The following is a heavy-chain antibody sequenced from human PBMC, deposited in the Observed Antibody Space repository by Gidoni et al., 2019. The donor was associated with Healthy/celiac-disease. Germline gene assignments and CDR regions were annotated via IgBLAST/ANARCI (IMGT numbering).Heavy chain of an antibody. D-gene: IGHD3-16*01. CDR1: GFTFSSYG. J-gene: IGHJ4*02. Sequence: VQLVASGGGVVQPGRSLKLSCAASGFTFSSYGMHWVRQAPGKGLEWVAVIWYDGSNKYYADSVKGRFTISRDNSKNTLDLQMNSLRAEDTAGYYCARGDDYVWGCDYWGQGTLVTVSS. CDR3: ARGDDYVWGCDY. CDR2: IWYDGSNK. V-gene: IGHV3-33*01.